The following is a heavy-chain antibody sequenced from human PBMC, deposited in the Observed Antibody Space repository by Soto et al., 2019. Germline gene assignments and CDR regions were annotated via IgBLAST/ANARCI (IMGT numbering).Heavy chain of an antibody. CDR3: ARVGGINWFDP. CDR2: IYYSGST. Sequence: QVQLQESGPGLVKPSQTLSLTCTVSGGSISSGGYYWSWIRQHPGKGLEWIGYIYYSGSTYYNPSLKIRVTISLDTSKNQFSLKLSSVTAADTAQYSCARVGGINWFDPWGQGLLVTVSS. J-gene: IGHJ5*02. V-gene: IGHV4-31*03. D-gene: IGHD1-20*01. CDR1: GGSISSGGYY.